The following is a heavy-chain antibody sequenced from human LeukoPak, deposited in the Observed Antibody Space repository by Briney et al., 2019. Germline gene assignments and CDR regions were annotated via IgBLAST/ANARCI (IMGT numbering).Heavy chain of an antibody. CDR1: GGSLSGYY. J-gene: IGHJ5*02. CDR3: ARGLIVVVPAATSVNWFDP. V-gene: IGHV4-34*01. Sequence: SETLSLTCAVYGGSLSGYYWSWIRQPPGKGLEWIGEINHSGSTNYNPSLKSRVTISVDASKNQFSLKLSSVTAADTAVYYCARGLIVVVPAATSVNWFDPWGQGTLVTVPS. D-gene: IGHD2-2*01. CDR2: INHSGST.